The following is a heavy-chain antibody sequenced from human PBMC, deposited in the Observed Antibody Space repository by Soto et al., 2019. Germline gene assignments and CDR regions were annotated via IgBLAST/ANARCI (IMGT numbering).Heavy chain of an antibody. CDR1: GGSISSYY. D-gene: IGHD3-16*02. CDR2: IYTSGTT. Sequence: PSETLSLTGTVSGGSISSYYWSWIRQPPGKGLEWIWRIYTSGTTNYNPSLKSRVTMSVDTSKNQFSLKLSSVTAADTAVYYCARESGSYRSFDYWGQGTLVTVSS. V-gene: IGHV4-4*07. J-gene: IGHJ4*02. CDR3: ARESGSYRSFDY.